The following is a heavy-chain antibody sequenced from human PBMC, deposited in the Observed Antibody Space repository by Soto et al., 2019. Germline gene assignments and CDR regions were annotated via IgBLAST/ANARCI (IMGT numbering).Heavy chain of an antibody. J-gene: IGHJ3*02. CDR3: ARDREDKHGAFDI. Sequence: GASVKVSCKASGGTFSSYAISWVRQAPGQGLEWMGGIIPIFGTANYAQKFQGRVTITADESTSTAYMELSSLRSADTAVYYCARDREDKHGAFDIWGQGTMVTVSS. V-gene: IGHV1-69*13. CDR1: GGTFSSYA. D-gene: IGHD1-26*01. CDR2: IIPIFGTA.